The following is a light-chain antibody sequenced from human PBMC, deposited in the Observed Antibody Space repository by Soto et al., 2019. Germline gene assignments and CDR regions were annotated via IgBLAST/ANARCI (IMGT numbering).Light chain of an antibody. CDR2: EVS. CDR3: SSYSSTSTPWV. J-gene: IGLJ3*02. Sequence: QSVLTQPASVSGSPGQSITISCTGTSSDVGTYNFVSWYQQHPGKAPKLMIYEVSSRPSGVSNRFSGSKSGNTASLTVSGLQAEDEADYYCSSYSSTSTPWVFGGGTQLTVL. V-gene: IGLV2-14*01. CDR1: SSDVGTYNF.